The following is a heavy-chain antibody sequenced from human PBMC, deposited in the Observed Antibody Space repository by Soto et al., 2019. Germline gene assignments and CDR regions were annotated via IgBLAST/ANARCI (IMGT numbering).Heavy chain of an antibody. V-gene: IGHV3-15*01. CDR3: TTGGYCSGGSCYPPYYYYYGMDV. D-gene: IGHD2-15*01. Sequence: EVQLVESGEGLENLGGPLKLSCAASGFPFSNAWLGWFRQAQGKGLEWMGVIKTKTDGGPTDYAAPVKGRFTTSRDDSKHTLDLEMHRLTTAATAVYYCTTGGYCSGGSCYPPYYYYYGMDVWCQGTTVTVSS. J-gene: IGHJ6*02. CDR2: IKTKTDGGPT. CDR1: GFPFSNAW.